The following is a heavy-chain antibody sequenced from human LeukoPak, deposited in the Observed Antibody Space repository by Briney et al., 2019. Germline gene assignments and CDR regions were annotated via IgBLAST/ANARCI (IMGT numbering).Heavy chain of an antibody. Sequence: GGSLRLSCAASGFTFSSYRMQWVRQAPGKGLEWVAFIRYDGRNKYYADSVKGRFTISRDNSKNTLYLQMNSLRAEDTAVYYCAKGLFWSGYPARMDVWGKGTTVTVSS. V-gene: IGHV3-30*02. CDR1: GFTFSSYR. CDR2: IRYDGRNK. J-gene: IGHJ6*03. CDR3: AKGLFWSGYPARMDV. D-gene: IGHD3-3*01.